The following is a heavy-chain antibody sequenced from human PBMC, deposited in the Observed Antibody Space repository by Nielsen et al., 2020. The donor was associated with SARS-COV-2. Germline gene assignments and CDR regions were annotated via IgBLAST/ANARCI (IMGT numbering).Heavy chain of an antibody. CDR3: ARDGSDIIQYSYHYMDV. Sequence: GGSLRLSCEASGFTFSSYAMSWVRQAPGKGLEWVSAISPSGGATYYADSVKGRFTISRDNFKNTQYLQMSSLRGEDTAVYYCARDGSDIIQYSYHYMDVWGKGTTVTVSS. CDR1: GFTFSSYA. CDR2: ISPSGGAT. D-gene: IGHD3-3*01. J-gene: IGHJ6*03. V-gene: IGHV3-23*01.